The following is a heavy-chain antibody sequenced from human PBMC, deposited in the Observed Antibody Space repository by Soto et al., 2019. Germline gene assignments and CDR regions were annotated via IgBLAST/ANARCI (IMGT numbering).Heavy chain of an antibody. Sequence: QVQLVQSGAEVKKPGASVKVSCKASGYTFTSYGISWVRQAPGQGLEWMGWISAYNGNTNYAQKLQGKVTMTTDTSTSTAYMELRSLRSDDTAVYYCAREAMVRGVTYYGMDVWGQGTTVTVSS. V-gene: IGHV1-18*01. CDR2: ISAYNGNT. D-gene: IGHD3-10*01. J-gene: IGHJ6*02. CDR1: GYTFTSYG. CDR3: AREAMVRGVTYYGMDV.